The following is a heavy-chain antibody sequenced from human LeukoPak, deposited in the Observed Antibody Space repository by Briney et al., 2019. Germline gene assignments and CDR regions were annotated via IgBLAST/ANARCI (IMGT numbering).Heavy chain of an antibody. J-gene: IGHJ4*02. V-gene: IGHV4-34*01. CDR1: GGSFSDYF. CDR3: ARGEDGTGDYRPTYFDS. CDR2: INHGGGT. D-gene: IGHD4-17*01. Sequence: ASETLSLTCAVYGGSFSDYFWNWIRQTPGKGLEWIGEINHGGGTNYNPSFKSRATISVDTSKKQFSLNLTSVTAADTAVYYCARGEDGTGDYRPTYFDSWGQGTLVTVSS.